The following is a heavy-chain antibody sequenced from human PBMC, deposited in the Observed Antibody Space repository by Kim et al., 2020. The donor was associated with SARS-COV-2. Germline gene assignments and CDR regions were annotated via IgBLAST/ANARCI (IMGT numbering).Heavy chain of an antibody. CDR2: TEK. J-gene: IGHJ4*02. D-gene: IGHD1-26*01. Sequence: TEKNYVDYVKGRFTISRDNARNSLFLQMNNLKVDDTAVYYCARGRSSFDYWGRGTLLTVSA. V-gene: IGHV3-7*01. CDR3: ARGRSSFDY.